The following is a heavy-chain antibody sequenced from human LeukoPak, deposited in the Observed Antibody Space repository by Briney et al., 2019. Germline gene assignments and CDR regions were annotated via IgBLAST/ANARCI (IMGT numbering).Heavy chain of an antibody. CDR3: AREESGGYFDY. J-gene: IGHJ4*02. Sequence: GASVKVSCKASGYTFTSYYMHWVRQAPGQGLEWMGVSNPSGVGTNYAQKFQGRVTMTRDTSTITVYMELSSLRSEDTAVYYCAREESGGYFDYWGQGTLVTVSS. V-gene: IGHV1-46*01. D-gene: IGHD2-8*02. CDR2: SNPSGVGT. CDR1: GYTFTSYY.